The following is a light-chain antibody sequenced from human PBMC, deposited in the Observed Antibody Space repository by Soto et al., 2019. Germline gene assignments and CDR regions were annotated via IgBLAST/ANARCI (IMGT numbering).Light chain of an antibody. J-gene: IGKJ2*01. Sequence: EIVMTQSPATLSVSPGERATLSCRASQSVSSNLAWYQQKPGQAPRLLIYGASTRATGIPARFSGSGSGTEFTLTISSLQSEDFAVYYRQQYNNWPPYTFGQGNKLEIK. V-gene: IGKV3-15*01. CDR1: QSVSSN. CDR3: QQYNNWPPYT. CDR2: GAS.